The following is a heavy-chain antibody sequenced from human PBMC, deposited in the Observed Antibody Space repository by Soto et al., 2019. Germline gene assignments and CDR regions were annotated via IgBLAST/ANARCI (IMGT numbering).Heavy chain of an antibody. CDR3: AREGCSSTSCYFIWCER. CDR1: GYSISSGYY. CDR2: IYHSGST. J-gene: IGHJ1*01. V-gene: IGHV4-38-2*02. Sequence: PSETLSLTCAVSGYSISSGYYWGWIRPPPGKGLEWIGSIYHSGSTYYNPSLKSRVTTSVDTSKNQFSLKLSSVTAADTAVYYCAREGCSSTSCYFIWCERWGKKTLVIVSS. D-gene: IGHD2-2*01.